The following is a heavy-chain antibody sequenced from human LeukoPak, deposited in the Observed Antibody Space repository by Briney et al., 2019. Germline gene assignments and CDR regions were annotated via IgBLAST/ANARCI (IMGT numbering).Heavy chain of an antibody. CDR2: MYYSGRT. CDR1: GGSISIGSYY. CDR3: ARLSMLGYCSGGSCSLAMDV. Sequence: PSETLSLTCSVSGGSISIGSYYWGWIRLTPGKGLEWIGSMYYSGRTYYNPSLNSRVTISGDTSKNQFSLKLSSVTAADTAVYYCARLSMLGYCSGGSCSLAMDVWGKGTTVTISS. J-gene: IGHJ6*04. V-gene: IGHV4-39*01. D-gene: IGHD2-15*01.